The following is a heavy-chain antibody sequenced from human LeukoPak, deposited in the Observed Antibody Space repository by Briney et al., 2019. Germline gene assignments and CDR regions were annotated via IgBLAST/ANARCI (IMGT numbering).Heavy chain of an antibody. CDR2: IYHSGST. CDR1: GGSISSGGYS. D-gene: IGHD3-10*01. Sequence: PSETLSLTCAVSGGSISSGGYSWSWIRQPPGKGLEWIGYIYHSGSTYYNPSLKSRVTISVDTSKNQFSLKLSSVTAADTAVYYCARGYYYGSGSYIYWGQGTLVTVSS. V-gene: IGHV4-30-2*01. J-gene: IGHJ4*02. CDR3: ARGYYYGSGSYIY.